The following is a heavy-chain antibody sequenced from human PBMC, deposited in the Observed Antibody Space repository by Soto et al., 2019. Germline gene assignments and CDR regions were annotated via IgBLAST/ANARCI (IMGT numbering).Heavy chain of an antibody. CDR3: WREGVWGDY. D-gene: IGHD3-16*01. CDR1: GFFFGSYA. CDR2: ISGSGGST. Sequence: QSGGSPRLSCAASGFFFGSYAMSWVRQAPGKGLEWVSAISGSGGSTYYADSVKGRFTISRDNSKNTLYLQLNSLRDEDTDVYFCWREGVWGDYWCQGTLVAVSS. J-gene: IGHJ4*02. V-gene: IGHV3-23*01.